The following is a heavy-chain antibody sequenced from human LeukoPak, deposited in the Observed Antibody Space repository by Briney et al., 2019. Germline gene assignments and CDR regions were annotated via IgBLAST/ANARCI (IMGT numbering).Heavy chain of an antibody. D-gene: IGHD2-2*01. V-gene: IGHV1-2*02. Sequence: ASVKVSCKVSGYTLTELSVHWVRQAPGQGLEWMGWINPNSGGTNYAQKFRGRVTMTRDTSISTASMELSRLRSDDTAVYYCAREELSGSSTSCCSGLGYWGQGALVTVSS. J-gene: IGHJ4*02. CDR1: GYTLTELS. CDR3: AREELSGSSTSCCSGLGY. CDR2: INPNSGGT.